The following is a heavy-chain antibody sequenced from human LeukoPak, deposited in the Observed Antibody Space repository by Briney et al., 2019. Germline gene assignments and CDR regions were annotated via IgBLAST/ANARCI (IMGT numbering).Heavy chain of an antibody. CDR1: GFTFSSYW. CDR2: IKSDGKT. J-gene: IGHJ1*01. V-gene: IGHV3-74*01. D-gene: IGHD3-22*01. Sequence: GGSLRLSCAASGFTFSSYWMHWVRQAPGKGLVWVSRIKSDGKTNYADSVKGRFTISRDNAKNAVSLQMNSLRAEDTGVYYCARAPSEIGGYYPEYFRHWGQGTLVTVSS. CDR3: ARAPSEIGGYYPEYFRH.